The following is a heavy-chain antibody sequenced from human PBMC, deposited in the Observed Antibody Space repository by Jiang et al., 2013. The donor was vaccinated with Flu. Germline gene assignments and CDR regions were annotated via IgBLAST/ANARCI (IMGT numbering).Heavy chain of an antibody. CDR1: GYSFTTYW. CDR3: ARRKENAFDI. J-gene: IGHJ3*02. CDR2: IYPGDSDT. D-gene: IGHD5-24*01. V-gene: IGHV5-51*01. Sequence: VQLVESGAEVKKPGESLKISCKGSGYSFTTYWIGWVRQMPGKGLEWMGVIYPGDSDTTYSPSFQGQVTMSADKSISTAYLQWSSLKASDTAMYYCARRKENAFDIWGQGTIGHRLF.